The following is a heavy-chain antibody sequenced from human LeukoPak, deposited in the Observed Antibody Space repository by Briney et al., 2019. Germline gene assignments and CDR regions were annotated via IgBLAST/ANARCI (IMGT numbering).Heavy chain of an antibody. CDR3: ARRGSGSYSPFDY. Sequence: SETLSLTCAASGGSFSGYYWSWMRQPPGKGLEWIGYIYYSGSTKYNPSLKSRVTISVDTSKNQFSLELSSVTAADTAVYYCARRGSGSYSPFDYWGQGTLVTVSS. V-gene: IGHV4-59*08. J-gene: IGHJ4*02. CDR2: IYYSGST. D-gene: IGHD3-10*01. CDR1: GGSFSGYY.